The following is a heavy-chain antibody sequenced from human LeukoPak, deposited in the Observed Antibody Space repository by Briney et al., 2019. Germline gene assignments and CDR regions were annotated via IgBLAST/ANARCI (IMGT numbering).Heavy chain of an antibody. CDR3: ARRGFGDQGRPKAFDI. Sequence: GASVKVSCKASGYTFTGYYMHWVRQAPGQGLEWMGRINPNSGSTNYAQKFQGRVTMTRDTSISTAYVELSRLRSDDTAVYYCARRGFGDQGRPKAFDIWGQGTMVTVSS. D-gene: IGHD3-10*01. V-gene: IGHV1-2*06. J-gene: IGHJ3*02. CDR2: INPNSGST. CDR1: GYTFTGYY.